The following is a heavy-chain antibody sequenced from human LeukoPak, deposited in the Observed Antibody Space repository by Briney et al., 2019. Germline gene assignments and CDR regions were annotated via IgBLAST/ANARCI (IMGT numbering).Heavy chain of an antibody. V-gene: IGHV3-11*01. Sequence: RGSLRLSCAASGFTFSDYHMSWIRQAPGKGLEWVSYLSGSGGTIDYADSVKGRFTISRDNAKNSLNLQMNSLRAEDTAVYYCARRGSGYGQFDYWGQGTLVTVSS. CDR2: LSGSGGTI. CDR3: ARRGSGYGQFDY. D-gene: IGHD5-12*01. CDR1: GFTFSDYH. J-gene: IGHJ4*02.